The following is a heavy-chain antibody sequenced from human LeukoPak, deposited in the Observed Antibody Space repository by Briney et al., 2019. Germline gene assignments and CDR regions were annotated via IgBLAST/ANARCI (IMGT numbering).Heavy chain of an antibody. CDR1: GFTFSSYG. D-gene: IGHD5-18*01. Sequence: PGGSLRLSCAASGFTFSSYGMHWVRQAPGKGLEWVANIKQDGSEKYYVDSVKGRFTISRDNAKNSLYLQMNSLRAEDTAVYYCARDSTRYSYGHYYWGQGTLVTVSS. J-gene: IGHJ4*02. CDR2: IKQDGSEK. V-gene: IGHV3-7*01. CDR3: ARDSTRYSYGHYY.